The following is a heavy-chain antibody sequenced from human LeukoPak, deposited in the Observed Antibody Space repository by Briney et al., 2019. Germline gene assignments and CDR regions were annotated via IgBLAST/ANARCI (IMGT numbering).Heavy chain of an antibody. CDR2: IYSSGST. J-gene: IGHJ5*02. CDR3: ARGHSHVYGWFDP. D-gene: IGHD5-18*01. CDR1: GGSISSYY. V-gene: IGHV4-59*01. Sequence: PSETLTLSCTVSGGSISSYYWSWIRQPPGKGLEWIGYIYSSGSTNYNPSLKSRVTISVDTPNNQFSLKLSSVTAADTAVYYCARGHSHVYGWFDPWGEGRLVTVSS.